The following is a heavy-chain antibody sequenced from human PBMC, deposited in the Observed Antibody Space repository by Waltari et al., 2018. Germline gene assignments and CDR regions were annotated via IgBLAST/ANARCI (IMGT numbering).Heavy chain of an antibody. CDR1: GYPFTSYA. J-gene: IGHJ4*02. V-gene: IGHV1-3*03. CDR2: INAGNGNT. CDR3: AREERVGATGTYDY. Sequence: QVQLVQSGAEVKKPGASVKVSCKASGYPFTSYAMHWVRQAPGQRLEWMGWINAGNGNTKYSQEFQGRVTITRDTSASTAYMELSRLRSDDTAVYYCAREERVGATGTYDYWGQGTLVTVSS. D-gene: IGHD1-26*01.